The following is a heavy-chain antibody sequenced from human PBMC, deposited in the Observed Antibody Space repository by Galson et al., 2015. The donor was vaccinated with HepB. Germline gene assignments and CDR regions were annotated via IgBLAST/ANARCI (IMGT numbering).Heavy chain of an antibody. Sequence: SLRLSCAASGFTFNTYSMHWVRQAPGKGLEWVSSISSGSSYIYYADSVKGRFTISRDNANNPLYLQMSRLRVEDTAVYYCVQPYGAGSFAAWGQGTLVTVSS. D-gene: IGHD3-10*01. CDR1: GFTFNTYS. CDR2: ISSGSSYI. CDR3: VQPYGAGSFAA. J-gene: IGHJ4*02. V-gene: IGHV3-21*01.